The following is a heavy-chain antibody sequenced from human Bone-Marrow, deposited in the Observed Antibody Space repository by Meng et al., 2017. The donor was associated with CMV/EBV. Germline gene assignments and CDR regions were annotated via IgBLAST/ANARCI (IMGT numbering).Heavy chain of an antibody. CDR3: ARDHEVVVVPAATNWFDP. CDR1: GFTFSSYA. V-gene: IGHV3-30*04. Sequence: GESLKISCAASGFTFSSYAMHWVRQAPGKGPEWVAVISYDGSNKYYADSVKGRFTISRDNSKNTLYLQMNSLRAEDTAVYYCARDHEVVVVPAATNWFDPWGQGTLVTVSS. D-gene: IGHD2-2*01. CDR2: ISYDGSNK. J-gene: IGHJ5*02.